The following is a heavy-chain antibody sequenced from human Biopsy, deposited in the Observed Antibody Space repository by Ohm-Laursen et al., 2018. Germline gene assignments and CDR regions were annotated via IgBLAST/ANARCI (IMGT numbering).Heavy chain of an antibody. J-gene: IGHJ5*02. V-gene: IGHV1-2*02. CDR2: INPATGET. D-gene: IGHD3-16*01. CDR1: GYTFNAYY. Sequence: SVKVSCKASGYTFNAYYIHWMRQAPGQGLEWMGWINPATGETRYAQRFQGRVTVTRDTSVTTAYMQLSSLTSDDTALYYCAKPSGGVSTIGFDPWGQGTQVIVSS. CDR3: AKPSGGVSTIGFDP.